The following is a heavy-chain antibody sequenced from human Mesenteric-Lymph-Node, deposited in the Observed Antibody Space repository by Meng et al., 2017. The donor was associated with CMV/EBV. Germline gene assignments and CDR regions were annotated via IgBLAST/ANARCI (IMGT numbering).Heavy chain of an antibody. V-gene: IGHV3-66*02. Sequence: GESLQISCAASGFTVSSTYMSWVRQAPGKGLEWVSVIYSGVNTYYADSVKGRFTISRDNSKNTLYLQMNSLRAEDTAVYYCARGEYSYTYFDYWGQGTLVTVSS. CDR2: IYSGVNT. CDR1: GFTVSSTY. CDR3: ARGEYSYTYFDY. J-gene: IGHJ4*02. D-gene: IGHD5-18*01.